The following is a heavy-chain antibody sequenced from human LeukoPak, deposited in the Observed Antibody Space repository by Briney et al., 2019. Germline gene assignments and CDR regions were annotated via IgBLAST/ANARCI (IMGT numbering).Heavy chain of an antibody. CDR2: IYYSGST. D-gene: IGHD3-22*01. Sequence: SETLSLTCTVPGGSISSSSYYWGWIRQPPGKGLEWIGCIYYSGSTNYNPSLKSRLTISVDTSKNQFSLKLSSVTAADTAVYYCARGITMIVVVPYNWFDPWGQGTLVTVSS. V-gene: IGHV4-39*07. J-gene: IGHJ5*02. CDR1: GGSISSSSYY. CDR3: ARGITMIVVVPYNWFDP.